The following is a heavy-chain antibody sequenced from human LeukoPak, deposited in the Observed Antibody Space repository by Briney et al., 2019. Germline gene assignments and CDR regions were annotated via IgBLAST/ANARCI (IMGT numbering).Heavy chain of an antibody. Sequence: GGSLRLSCAASGFTFDSYAMSWVRQAPGKGLEWVSVISGSGGSAYYADSVKGRFTISRDNSNNTLYLQMYSLRAEDTAVYHCAKDRMSTTPYNLDYWGQGTLVTVSS. CDR2: ISGSGGSA. D-gene: IGHD1-14*01. V-gene: IGHV3-23*01. J-gene: IGHJ4*02. CDR3: AKDRMSTTPYNLDY. CDR1: GFTFDSYA.